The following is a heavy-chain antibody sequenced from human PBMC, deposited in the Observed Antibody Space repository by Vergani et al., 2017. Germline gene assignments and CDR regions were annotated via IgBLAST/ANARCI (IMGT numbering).Heavy chain of an antibody. Sequence: EVQLVESGGGLVQPGGSLRLSCAASGFTFSSYSMNWVRQAPGKGLEWVSYISSSSSTIYYADSVKGRFTISSDHSKNTLYLQMNSLRAADTAVYYCARDFCSSTSCYPYGMDVWGQGTTVTVSS. V-gene: IGHV3-48*01. CDR1: GFTFSSYS. CDR2: ISSSSSTI. CDR3: ARDFCSSTSCYPYGMDV. J-gene: IGHJ6*02. D-gene: IGHD2-2*01.